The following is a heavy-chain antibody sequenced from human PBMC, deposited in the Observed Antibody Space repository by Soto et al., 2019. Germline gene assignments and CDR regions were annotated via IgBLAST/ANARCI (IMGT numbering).Heavy chain of an antibody. CDR2: VSPKSGGT. V-gene: IGHV1-2*02. CDR3: AREISGGGTLNWFDP. Sequence: WASVKVSCKASGYNFSDYYIHWVRQAPGQGLEWLGWVSPKSGGTNYAQKSKGRVTMTRDTSSNTVYMDLSGLKSDDTAVFYCAREISGGGTLNWFDPWGQGTLVTVSS. J-gene: IGHJ5*02. CDR1: GYNFSDYY. D-gene: IGHD2-8*02.